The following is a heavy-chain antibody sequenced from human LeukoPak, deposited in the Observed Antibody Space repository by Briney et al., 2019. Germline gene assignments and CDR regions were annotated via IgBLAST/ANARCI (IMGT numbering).Heavy chain of an antibody. D-gene: IGHD3-3*01. CDR3: ARSRLRFLEWFSIDY. CDR1: GFTFSSYG. J-gene: IGHJ4*02. Sequence: GGSLRLSCAASGFTFSSYGMHWVRQAPGKGLEWVAYIRYDGSNKYYADSVKGRFTISRDNSKNTLYLQMNSLRAEDTAVYYCARSRLRFLEWFSIDYWGQGTLITVSS. V-gene: IGHV3-30*02. CDR2: IRYDGSNK.